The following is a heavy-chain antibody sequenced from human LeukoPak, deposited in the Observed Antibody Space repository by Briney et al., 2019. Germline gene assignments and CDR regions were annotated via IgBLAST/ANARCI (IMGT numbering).Heavy chain of an antibody. CDR3: ARQDYDISGYYYHPPDY. CDR1: GYKFTSYW. V-gene: IGHV5-51*01. CDR2: IYPGNSDT. D-gene: IGHD3-22*01. J-gene: IGHJ4*02. Sequence: GASLKISCKGSGYKFTSYWIGWVRQMPGKGLEWMGVIYPGNSDTRYSTSFQGQVTISADRSTSTASLQWSSLKASDTAMYYCARQDYDISGYYYHPPDYWGQGTLVIVSS.